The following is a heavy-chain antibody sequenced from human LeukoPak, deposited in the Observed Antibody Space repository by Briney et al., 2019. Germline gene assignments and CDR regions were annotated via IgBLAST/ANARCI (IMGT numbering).Heavy chain of an antibody. CDR1: GGSISSGGYS. J-gene: IGHJ6*04. D-gene: IGHD1-1*01. CDR2: IYHSGST. V-gene: IGHV4-30-2*01. CDR3: ARGERAGGYYGMDV. Sequence: TLSLTCAVSGGSISSGGYSWSWIRQPPGKGLEWIGYIYHSGSTYYNPSLKSRVTISVDTSKNQFSLKLSSVSAADTAVYYCARGERAGGYYGMDVWGKGTAVTVSS.